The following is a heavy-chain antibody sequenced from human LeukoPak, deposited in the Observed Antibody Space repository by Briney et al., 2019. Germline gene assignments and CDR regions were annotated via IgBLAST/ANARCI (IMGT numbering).Heavy chain of an antibody. D-gene: IGHD1-7*01. V-gene: IGHV3-30*01. CDR3: AREGIAPGITGTTTPGYFDY. CDR1: GFTFSSYA. J-gene: IGHJ4*02. CDR2: ISYDGSNK. Sequence: PGGSLRLSCAASGFTFSSYAMHWVRQAPGKGLEWVAVISYDGSNKYYADSVKGRFTISRDNSKNTLYLQMNSLRAEDTAVYYCAREGIAPGITGTTTPGYFDYWGQGTLVTVSS.